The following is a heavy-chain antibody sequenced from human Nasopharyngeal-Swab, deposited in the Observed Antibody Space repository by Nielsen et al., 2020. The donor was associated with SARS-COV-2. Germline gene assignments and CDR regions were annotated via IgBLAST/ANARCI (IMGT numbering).Heavy chain of an antibody. D-gene: IGHD3-22*01. Sequence: ASVKVSCKAPGYIFNDHFIHWVRQAPGQGLESMGIISPSGGGTTYAQNFQGRVTMTRDTSMSTVYMELSSLRSEDTAVYYCARWDYASASIDYWGQGTLVTVSS. CDR3: ARWDYASASIDY. V-gene: IGHV1-46*02. CDR2: ISPSGGGT. CDR1: GYIFNDHF. J-gene: IGHJ4*02.